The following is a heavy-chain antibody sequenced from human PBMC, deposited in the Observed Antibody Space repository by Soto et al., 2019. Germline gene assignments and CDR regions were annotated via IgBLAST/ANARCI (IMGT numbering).Heavy chain of an antibody. CDR1: GGSISGSYYY. CDR2: VFYTGFT. J-gene: IGHJ4*02. Sequence: SETLSLTCAVSGGSISGSYYYWGWLCQSPGKGPEWIGGVFYTGFTSYNPSLESRVSVSVDTSKNQFSLKVSGVSAADTAVYYCATSQKGYNWNYFDHWGQGALVTVSS. V-gene: IGHV4-39*01. CDR3: ATSQKGYNWNYFDH. D-gene: IGHD1-20*01.